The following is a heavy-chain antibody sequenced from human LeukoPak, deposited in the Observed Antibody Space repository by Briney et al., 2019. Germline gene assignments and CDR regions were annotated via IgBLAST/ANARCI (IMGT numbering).Heavy chain of an antibody. CDR2: ISSNGDNT. V-gene: IGHV3-64*01. CDR1: GFTFSSYS. J-gene: IGHJ6*03. D-gene: IGHD3-3*01. Sequence: GGSLRLSCAASGFTFSSYSMNWVRQAPGKGLEYVSGISSNGDNTHYANSVEGRFTISRDNSKNTLYLQMGSLTTQDMAVYYCARGGGFWSGYYYYYYYMDVWGKGTTVTVSS. CDR3: ARGGGFWSGYYYYYYYMDV.